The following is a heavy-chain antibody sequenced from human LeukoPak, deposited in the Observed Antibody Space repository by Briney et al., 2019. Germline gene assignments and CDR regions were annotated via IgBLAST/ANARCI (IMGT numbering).Heavy chain of an antibody. CDR3: AREDRHMNWFDP. CDR1: GYTFTSYG. Sequence: ASVKVSCKASGYTFTSYGISWVRQTPGQGLEWMGWISAYNGNTNYAQKLQGRVTMTTDTSTSTAYMELRSLRSDDTAVYYCAREDRHMNWFDPWGQGTLVTVSS. CDR2: ISAYNGNT. J-gene: IGHJ5*02. V-gene: IGHV1-18*01.